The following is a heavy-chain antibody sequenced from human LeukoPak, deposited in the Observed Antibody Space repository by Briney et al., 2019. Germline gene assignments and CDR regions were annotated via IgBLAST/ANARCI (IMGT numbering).Heavy chain of an antibody. J-gene: IGHJ6*03. CDR1: GFYFANYA. CDR2: ISGSGGST. V-gene: IGHV3-23*01. Sequence: GGSLRLSCAASGFYFANYAMSWVRQAPGKGLEWVSAISGSGGSTYYADSVKGRFTISRDNSKNTLYLQMNSLRAEDTAVYYCAREPYDILTPYYMDVRGKGTTVTVSS. D-gene: IGHD3-9*01. CDR3: AREPYDILTPYYMDV.